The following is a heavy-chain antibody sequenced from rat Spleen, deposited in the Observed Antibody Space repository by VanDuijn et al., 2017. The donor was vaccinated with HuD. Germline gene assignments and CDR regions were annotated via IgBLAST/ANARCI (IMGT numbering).Heavy chain of an antibody. D-gene: IGHD1-12*02. Sequence: EVQLVESGGGLVQPGRSLKLSCVASGFTFNNYWMSWIRQAPGKGLEWVASITNTGGSIYYPDSVKGRFTISRDNAQNTLYLQMNSLRSEDTATYYCTSDRDDGSYYYGSNWFAYWGQGTLVTVSS. CDR3: TSDRDDGSYYYGSNWFAY. CDR1: GFTFNNYW. V-gene: IGHV5-31*01. J-gene: IGHJ3*01. CDR2: ITNTGGSI.